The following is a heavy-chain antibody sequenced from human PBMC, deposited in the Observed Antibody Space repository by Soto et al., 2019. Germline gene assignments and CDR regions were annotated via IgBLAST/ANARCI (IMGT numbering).Heavy chain of an antibody. CDR3: ARQGLYYDNNGYSWFDL. D-gene: IGHD3-22*01. J-gene: IGHJ5*02. CDR1: GGSISSYY. CDR2: IYYSGST. Sequence: SETLSLTCAVSGGSISSYYWTWTRQSPEKGLEWIGYIYYSGSTNYNPSLKSRVTISVDTSKNQFSLKLRSVTAADTAFYYCARQGLYYDNNGYSWFDLWGQGTLVTVSS. V-gene: IGHV4-59*08.